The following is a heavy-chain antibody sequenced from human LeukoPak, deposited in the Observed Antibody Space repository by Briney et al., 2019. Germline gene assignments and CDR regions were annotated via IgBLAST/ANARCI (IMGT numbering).Heavy chain of an antibody. CDR2: INHSGST. CDR1: GGSFSGYY. J-gene: IGHJ6*03. CDR3: ARVLNEQWLVRTNYYYMDV. V-gene: IGHV4-34*01. D-gene: IGHD6-19*01. Sequence: SSETLSLTCAVYGGSFSGYYWSWIRQPPGKGLEWIGEINHSGSTNYNPSLKSRVTISVDTSKNQFSLKLSSVTAADTAVYYCARVLNEQWLVRTNYYYMDVWGKGTTVTVSS.